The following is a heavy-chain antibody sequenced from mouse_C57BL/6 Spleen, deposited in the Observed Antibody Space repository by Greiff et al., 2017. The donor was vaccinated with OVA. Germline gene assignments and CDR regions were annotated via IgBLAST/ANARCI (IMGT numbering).Heavy chain of an antibody. CDR2: INPSNGGT. V-gene: IGHV1-53*01. D-gene: IGHD1-1*01. Sequence: QVQLKESGTELVKPGASVKLSCKASGYTFTSYWMHWVKQRPGQGLEWIGNINPSNGGTNYNEKFKSKATLTVDKSSSTAYMQLSSLTSEDSAVYYGARAPPYYGSSYWYFDVWGTGTTVTVSS. J-gene: IGHJ1*03. CDR1: GYTFTSYW. CDR3: ARAPPYYGSSYWYFDV.